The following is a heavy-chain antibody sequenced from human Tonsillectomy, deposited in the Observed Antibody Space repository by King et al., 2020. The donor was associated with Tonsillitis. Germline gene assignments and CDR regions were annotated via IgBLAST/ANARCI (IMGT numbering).Heavy chain of an antibody. J-gene: IGHJ6*03. Sequence: VQLVESGGGLAQPGRSLRLSCTASGFSFGDYVMSWFRQAPGKGLEWVGLVRTKAFPGTSEYAASVAGRFTISRDDSKNIAYLQMNSLKTEDTAIYYCTRDYDFWSGGGAFLHNFMDVWGKGTAVTVSS. D-gene: IGHD3-3*01. CDR1: GFSFGDYV. V-gene: IGHV3-49*03. CDR3: TRDYDFWSGGGAFLHNFMDV. CDR2: VRTKAFPGTS.